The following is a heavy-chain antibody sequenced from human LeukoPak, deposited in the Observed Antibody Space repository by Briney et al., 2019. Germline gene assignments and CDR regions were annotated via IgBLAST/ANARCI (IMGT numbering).Heavy chain of an antibody. Sequence: TGRSLRLSCAASGFTFNNYALHWVRQAPGKGLEWVAFIQYDGANKYYADSVKGRFTISRDNSKNTLSLQMNSLRAEDTAVYYCAKDRSGPAEHWGQGTLVTVSS. CDR3: AKDRSGPAEH. J-gene: IGHJ1*01. CDR1: GFTFNNYA. V-gene: IGHV3-30*04. CDR2: IQYDGANK.